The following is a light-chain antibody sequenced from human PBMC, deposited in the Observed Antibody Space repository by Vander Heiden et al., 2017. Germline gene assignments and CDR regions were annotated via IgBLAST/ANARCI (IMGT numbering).Light chain of an antibody. CDR3: ATWDDSLNDWV. CDR1: SFDIGSKS. J-gene: IGLJ3*02. V-gene: IGLV1-44*01. CDR2: RDD. Sequence: SVLTPPPSASGPPGQRVNISCSGSSFDIGSKSVDWYQQFPGTAPTLLIYRDDQRPSGVPGRFSGSKSGSSASLAISGLQSEDEAEYYCATWDDSLNDWVFGGGTKLTVL.